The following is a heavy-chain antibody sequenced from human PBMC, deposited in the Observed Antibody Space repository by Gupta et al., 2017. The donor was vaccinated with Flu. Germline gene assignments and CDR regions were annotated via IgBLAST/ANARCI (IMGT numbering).Heavy chain of an antibody. J-gene: IGHJ6*02. Sequence: QGLEWMGWMNPNSGNTGYAQKFQGRVTMTRNTSISTAYMELSSLRSEDTAVYYCASIYCSGGSCYYYYGMDVWGQGTTVTVSS. CDR3: ASIYCSGGSCYYYYGMDV. D-gene: IGHD2-15*01. V-gene: IGHV1-8*01. CDR2: MNPNSGNT.